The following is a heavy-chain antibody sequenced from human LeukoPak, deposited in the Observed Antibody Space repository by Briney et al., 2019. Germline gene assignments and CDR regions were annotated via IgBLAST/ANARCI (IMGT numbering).Heavy chain of an antibody. J-gene: IGHJ6*02. D-gene: IGHD3-22*01. CDR1: GFTFSSYS. V-gene: IGHV3-21*01. CDR3: ARASEYCYDSSGYYPPYYYYGMDV. CDR2: ISSSSSYI. Sequence: GGSLRLSCAASGFTFSSYSMNWVRQAPGKGLEWVSSISSSSSYIYYADSVKGRFTISRDNAKNSLYLQMNSLRAEDTAVYYCARASEYCYDSSGYYPPYYYYGMDVWGQGTTVTVPS.